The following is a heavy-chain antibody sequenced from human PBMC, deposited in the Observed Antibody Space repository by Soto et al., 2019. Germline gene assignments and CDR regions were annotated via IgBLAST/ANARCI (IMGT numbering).Heavy chain of an antibody. D-gene: IGHD6-19*01. J-gene: IGHJ3*02. CDR2: IDWADDK. CDR1: GFSLSTTGMC. V-gene: IGHV2-70*01. CDR3: ARPRDGSYGPYAFDI. Sequence: SGPTLVNPTQTLTLTCTFSGFSLSTTGMCVSWIRQPPGKALEWLALIDWADDKYYSTSLKTRLTISKDTSKNQVVLTMTNMDPVDTATYYCARPRDGSYGPYAFDIWDQGTMVTVSS.